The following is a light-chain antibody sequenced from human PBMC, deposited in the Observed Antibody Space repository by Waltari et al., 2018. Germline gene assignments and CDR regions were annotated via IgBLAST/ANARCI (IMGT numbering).Light chain of an antibody. J-gene: IGLJ1*01. Sequence: SSELTQDPAVSVALGQTVRITCQGDSLRYYYANWYRQKPGKAPLLVMYCKNNRPSGIPDRVSGFYSGDTASLTITGAQAEDEADYYCNSRDSNGNPFVCGPATKVTVL. CDR1: SLRYYY. CDR3: NSRDSNGNPFV. V-gene: IGLV3-19*01. CDR2: CKN.